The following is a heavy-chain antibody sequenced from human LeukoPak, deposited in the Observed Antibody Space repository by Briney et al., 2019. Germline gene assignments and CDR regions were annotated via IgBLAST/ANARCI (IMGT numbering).Heavy chain of an antibody. Sequence: GGPLRLSCAASGFTFSSYSMNWVRQAPGKGLEWVSYISSSSSTIYYADSVKGRFTISRDNAKNSLYLQMNSLRDEDTAVYYCARSPPTYYYDSSGYYGYGMDVWGQGTTVTVSS. CDR1: GFTFSSYS. CDR2: ISSSSSTI. CDR3: ARSPPTYYYDSSGYYGYGMDV. V-gene: IGHV3-48*02. D-gene: IGHD3-22*01. J-gene: IGHJ6*02.